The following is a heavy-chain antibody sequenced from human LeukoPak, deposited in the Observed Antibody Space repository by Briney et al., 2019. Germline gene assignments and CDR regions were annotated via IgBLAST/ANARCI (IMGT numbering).Heavy chain of an antibody. CDR3: ARGGQRVWFGEYNDY. J-gene: IGHJ4*02. D-gene: IGHD3-10*01. CDR2: INPSGGST. V-gene: IGHV1-46*01. CDR1: GYTFTSYY. Sequence: ASVKVSCKASGYTFTSYYMHWVRQAPGQGLEWVGIINPSGGSTSYAQKFQGRVTVTRDTSTSTVYMELSSLRSEDTAVYYCARGGQRVWFGEYNDYWGQGTLVTVSS.